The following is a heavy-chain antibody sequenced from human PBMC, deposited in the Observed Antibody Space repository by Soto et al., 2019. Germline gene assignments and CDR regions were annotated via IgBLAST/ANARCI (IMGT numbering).Heavy chain of an antibody. CDR3: VRGIASSGLVVIEPLY. CDR2: VYHTGST. CDR1: GGSISSSSYY. Sequence: SETLSLTCTVSGGSISSSSYYWGWIRQPPGKGLEWIGSVYHTGSTYYNPSLKSRVTISVDTSKNQFSLKLSSVTAADPAVYFCVRGIASSGLVVIEPLYWGQGTRVTVSS. J-gene: IGHJ4*02. V-gene: IGHV4-39*07. D-gene: IGHD3-10*01.